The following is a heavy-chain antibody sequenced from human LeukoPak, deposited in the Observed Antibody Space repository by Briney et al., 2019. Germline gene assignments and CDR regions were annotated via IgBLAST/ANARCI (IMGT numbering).Heavy chain of an antibody. D-gene: IGHD4-23*01. Sequence: GGSLRLSCAASGLTFSSYWMSWVRQAPGKGLEWVANIKQDGSEKYYVDSVKGRFTISRDNAKNSLYLQMNSLRAEDTAVYYCARERWYPFDYWGQGTLVTVSS. J-gene: IGHJ4*02. CDR2: IKQDGSEK. CDR1: GLTFSSYW. V-gene: IGHV3-7*01. CDR3: ARERWYPFDY.